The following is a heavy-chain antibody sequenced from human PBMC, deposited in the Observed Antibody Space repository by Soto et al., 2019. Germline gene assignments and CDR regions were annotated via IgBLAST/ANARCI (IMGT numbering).Heavy chain of an antibody. CDR2: IRSRANNYAT. D-gene: IGHD3-22*01. Sequence: EVQLVESGGGLVQPGGSLKLSCVGSGFIFGGSAIHWVRQASGKGLEWVGRIRSRANNYATSSAVSVRGRFTFSRDDSKNTAYLQMNSLKTEDTAVYYCVRATYFSDSSGYTRCFDYWGQGTLVTVSS. CDR3: VRATYFSDSSGYTRCFDY. J-gene: IGHJ4*02. CDR1: GFIFGGSA. V-gene: IGHV3-73*02.